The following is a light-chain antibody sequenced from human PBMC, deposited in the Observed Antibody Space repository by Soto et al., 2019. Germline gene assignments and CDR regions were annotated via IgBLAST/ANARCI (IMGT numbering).Light chain of an antibody. J-gene: IGKJ1*01. CDR1: QTVRGIY. CDR3: QQYFKSPWT. V-gene: IGKV3-20*01. CDR2: GAS. Sequence: EVVMTHSPATLSVSPGERATVSFSASQTVRGIYLAWYQQKPGQVPRLLIYGASSRAIGIPDRFSGSGSGTDFALTISRLEPEDFAVYYCQQYFKSPWTFGQGTKVDIK.